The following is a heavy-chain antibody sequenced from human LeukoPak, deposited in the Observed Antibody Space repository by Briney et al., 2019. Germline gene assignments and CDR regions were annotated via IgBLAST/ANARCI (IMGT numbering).Heavy chain of an antibody. CDR3: ASSGYSSGWDLDY. V-gene: IGHV4-34*01. CDR2: INHSGST. D-gene: IGHD6-19*01. J-gene: IGHJ4*02. Sequence: SETLSLTCAVYGGSFSGYYWSWIRQPPGKGLEWIGEINHSGSTNYNPSLKSRVTISVDTSKNQFSLKLSSVTAADTAVYYCASSGYSSGWDLDYWGQGTLVTVSS. CDR1: GGSFSGYY.